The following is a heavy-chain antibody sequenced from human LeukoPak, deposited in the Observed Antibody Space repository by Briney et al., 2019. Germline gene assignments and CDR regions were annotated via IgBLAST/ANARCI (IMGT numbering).Heavy chain of an antibody. CDR1: GYTFTSYA. CDR2: INPNSGGT. CDR3: ATELRYSYGYFDY. D-gene: IGHD5-18*01. J-gene: IGHJ4*02. Sequence: ASVKVSCKASGYTFTSYAMNWVRQAPGQGLEWMGWINPNSGGTNYAQKFQGRVTMTRDTSISTAYMELSRLRSDDTAVYYCATELRYSYGYFDYWGQGTLVTVSS. V-gene: IGHV1-2*02.